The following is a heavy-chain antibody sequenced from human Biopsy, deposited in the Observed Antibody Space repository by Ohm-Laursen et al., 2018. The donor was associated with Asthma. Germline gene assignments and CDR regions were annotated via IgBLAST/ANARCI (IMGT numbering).Heavy chain of an antibody. V-gene: IGHV4-34*01. CDR3: ARVVGGYCSSTSCYGGYYYGMDV. Sequence: SETLSLTCPVYGGYFSAYYWSWIRQPPGKGLEWIGEINHSGSTNYNPSLKSRVTISVDTSKNQFSLKLSSVTAADTAVYYCARVVGGYCSSTSCYGGYYYGMDVWGQGTTVTVSS. CDR1: GGYFSAYY. J-gene: IGHJ6*02. D-gene: IGHD2-2*01. CDR2: INHSGST.